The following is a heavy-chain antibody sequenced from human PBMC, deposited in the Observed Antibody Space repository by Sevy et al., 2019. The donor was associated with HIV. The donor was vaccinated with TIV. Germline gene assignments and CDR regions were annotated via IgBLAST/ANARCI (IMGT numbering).Heavy chain of an antibody. J-gene: IGHJ4*02. CDR2: LSFGCGKI. CDR3: AREGCTRPHDY. CDR1: GFAFYDYS. Sequence: GGSLRLSCAASGFAFYDYSMSWIRQAPGKGLEWVETLSFGCGKINYADSVKDRFTISRDNSKNSFYLQMDNLRVEDTALYYCAREGCTRPHDYWGQGTRVTVSS. V-gene: IGHV3-23*01. D-gene: IGHD2-8*01.